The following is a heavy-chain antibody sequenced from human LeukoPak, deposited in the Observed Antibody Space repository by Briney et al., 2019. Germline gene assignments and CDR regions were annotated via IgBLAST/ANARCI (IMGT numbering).Heavy chain of an antibody. CDR2: ISPSSHYI. CDR3: ARDRHTAMVYYYYYMDV. V-gene: IGHV3-21*04. J-gene: IGHJ6*03. CDR1: GFTFSNYS. Sequence: GGSLRLSCAASGFTFSNYSINWVRQAPGKGLEWVSSISPSSHYIYYADSVRGRFTISRDNARNSLYLQMNSLGDEDTAVYYCARDRHTAMVYYYYYMDVWGTGTTVTVSS. D-gene: IGHD5-18*01.